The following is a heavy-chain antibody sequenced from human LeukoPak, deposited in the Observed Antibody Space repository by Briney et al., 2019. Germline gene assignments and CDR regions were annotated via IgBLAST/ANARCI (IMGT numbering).Heavy chain of an antibody. D-gene: IGHD6-19*01. J-gene: IGHJ5*02. CDR2: TYYRSKWYN. CDR1: GDSVSSNSAA. CDR3: ARDLSLTYSSGWYWFDP. Sequence: SQTLSLTCAISGDSVSSNSAAWNWIRQSPSRGLEWLGRTYYRSKWYNDYAVSVKSRITINPDTSKNQFSLQLNSATPEDTAVYYCARDLSLTYSSGWYWFDPWGQGTLVTVSS. V-gene: IGHV6-1*01.